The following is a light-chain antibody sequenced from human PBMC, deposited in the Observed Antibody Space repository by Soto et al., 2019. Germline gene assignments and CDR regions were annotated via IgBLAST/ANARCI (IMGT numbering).Light chain of an antibody. CDR2: GNS. V-gene: IGLV1-40*01. CDR1: SSNNGAGYD. Sequence: QSVLTQPPSVSGAPGQRVTISCTGSSSNNGAGYDVHWYQQLPGTAPKLLIYGNSNRPSGVPDRFSGSKSGTSASLATTGLQAEDEADYYCQSYDSSLSAVVFGGGTKVTVL. J-gene: IGLJ2*01. CDR3: QSYDSSLSAVV.